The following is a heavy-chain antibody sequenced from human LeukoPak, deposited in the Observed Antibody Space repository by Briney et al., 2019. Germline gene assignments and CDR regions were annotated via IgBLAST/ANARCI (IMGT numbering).Heavy chain of an antibody. CDR2: INTNTGNP. CDR1: GYIFTGPS. D-gene: IGHD2-15*01. J-gene: IGHJ6*03. V-gene: IGHV7-4-1*02. Sequence: ASVKVSCKASGYIFTGPSINWLRQAPGQGLEWMGWINTNTGNPTYAQGFTGRFVFSLDTSVSTAYLQISSLKAEDTAVYYCARKSVAATPRDIVYQYYSMDVWGKGTTVTVSS. CDR3: ARKSVAATPRDIVYQYYSMDV.